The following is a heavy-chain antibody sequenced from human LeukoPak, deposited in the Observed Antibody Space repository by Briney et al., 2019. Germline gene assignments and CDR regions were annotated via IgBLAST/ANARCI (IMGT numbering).Heavy chain of an antibody. V-gene: IGHV3-23*01. J-gene: IGHJ4*02. D-gene: IGHD6-19*01. CDR2: ISGSGGST. CDR1: GFTFSSYA. CDR3: AGSSGWSVGGYYFDY. Sequence: PGGSLRLSCAASGFTFSSYAMSWVRQAPGKGLERVSAISGSGGSTYYADSVKGRFTISRDNSKNTLYLQMNSLRAEDTAVYYCAGSSGWSVGGYYFDYWGQGTLVTVSS.